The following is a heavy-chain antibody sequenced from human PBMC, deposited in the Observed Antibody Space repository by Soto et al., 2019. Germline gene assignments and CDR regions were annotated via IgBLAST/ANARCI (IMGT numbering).Heavy chain of an antibody. D-gene: IGHD3-10*01. V-gene: IGHV4-30-4*01. CDR1: GGSISSGDYY. CDR2: IYYSGST. Sequence: SETLSLTCTVSGGSISSGDYYWSWIRQPPGKGLEWIGYIYYSGSTYYNPSLKSRVTISVDTSKNQFSLKLSSVTAADTAVYHCARDKTYYYGSGSYYNSFWFDPWGQGTLVTVSS. CDR3: ARDKTYYYGSGSYYNSFWFDP. J-gene: IGHJ5*02.